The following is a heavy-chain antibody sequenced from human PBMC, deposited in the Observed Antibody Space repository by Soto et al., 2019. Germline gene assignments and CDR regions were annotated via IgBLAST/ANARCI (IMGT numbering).Heavy chain of an antibody. CDR2: ISAYNGNT. CDR3: ARDAPIVVVPAAMVRFDY. V-gene: IGHV1-18*01. Sequence: ASVKVSCKASGYTFTSYGISWVRQAPGQGLEWMGWISAYNGNTNYAQKLQGRVTMTTDTSTSTAYMELRSLRSDDTAVYFFARDAPIVVVPAAMVRFDYWGQGTLVTVSS. J-gene: IGHJ4*02. D-gene: IGHD2-2*01. CDR1: GYTFTSYG.